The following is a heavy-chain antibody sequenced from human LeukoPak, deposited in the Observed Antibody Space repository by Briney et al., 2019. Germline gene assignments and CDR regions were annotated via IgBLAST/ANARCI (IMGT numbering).Heavy chain of an antibody. V-gene: IGHV4-30-4*08. Sequence: SETLSLTCTVSGGSISSGDYYWSWIRQPPGKGLEWIGYIYYSGSTYYNPSLKSRVTISVDTSKNQFSLKLSSVTAADTAVYSRASLFDCTSTGWYTGYFAYWAQGTLVTVYS. J-gene: IGHJ4*02. CDR1: GGSISSGDYY. D-gene: IGHD2-2*02. CDR2: IYYSGST. CDR3: ASLFDCTSTGWYTGYFAY.